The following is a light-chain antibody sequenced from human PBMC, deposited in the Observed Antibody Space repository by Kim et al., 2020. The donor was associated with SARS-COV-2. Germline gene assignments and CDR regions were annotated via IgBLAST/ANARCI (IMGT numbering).Light chain of an antibody. V-gene: IGKV1-5*03. J-gene: IGKJ3*01. CDR3: LQYSTYPFT. Sequence: DIQMTQSPNTLSASVGDRVTISCRASQNLNSWLAWYQQRPGRAPKLLICRASRLESGVPSRFSGSESGTEFTLTISSLQPDDFATYYCLQYSTYPFTFGPGTKVDIK. CDR1: QNLNSW. CDR2: RAS.